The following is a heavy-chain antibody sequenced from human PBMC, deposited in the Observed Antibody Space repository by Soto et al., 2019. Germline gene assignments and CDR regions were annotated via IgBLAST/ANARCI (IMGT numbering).Heavy chain of an antibody. D-gene: IGHD3-10*01. CDR1: GFTFSNAW. V-gene: IGHV3-15*07. J-gene: IGHJ6*02. CDR3: TTSLWFGESNYYYYGMDV. CDR2: IKSKTDGGTT. Sequence: GGSLRLSCAASGFTFSNAWMNWVRQAPGKGLEWVGRIKSKTDGGTTDYAAPVKGRFTISRDDSKTTLYLQMNSLKTEDTAVYYCTTSLWFGESNYYYYGMDVWGQGTTVTVSS.